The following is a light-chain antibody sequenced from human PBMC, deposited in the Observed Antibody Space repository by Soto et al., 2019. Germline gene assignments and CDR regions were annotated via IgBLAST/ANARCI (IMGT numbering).Light chain of an antibody. CDR2: KGS. CDR1: SSDVGSYNL. V-gene: IGLV2-23*01. CDR3: CSFERSITLV. Sequence: QSALTQPASVSGSPGQSITISCTGSSSDVGSYNLVSWYQQLPGEAPKLMIYKGSKRPSGVSNRFSGSMSGNTASLTISGLQAEDEADYYCCSFERSITLVFGGGTKLTFL. J-gene: IGLJ2*01.